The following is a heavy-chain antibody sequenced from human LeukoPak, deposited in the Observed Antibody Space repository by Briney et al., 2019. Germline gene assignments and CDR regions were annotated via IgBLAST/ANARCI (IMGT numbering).Heavy chain of an antibody. D-gene: IGHD5-24*01. Sequence: GGSLRLSCAASGFIFGNFGMNWVRQAPGKGLEWVANIKQDGSEKYYVDSVKGRFTISRDNAKNSLYLQMNSLRAEDTAVYYCARASSEMATINAFDIWGQGTMVTVPS. CDR2: IKQDGSEK. CDR1: GFIFGNFG. J-gene: IGHJ3*02. V-gene: IGHV3-7*01. CDR3: ARASSEMATINAFDI.